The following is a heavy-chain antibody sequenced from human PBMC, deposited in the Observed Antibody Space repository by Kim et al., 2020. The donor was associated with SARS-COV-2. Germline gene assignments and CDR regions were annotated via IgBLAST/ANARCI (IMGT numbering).Heavy chain of an antibody. Sequence: TNYAGTVKGRFTLTRDNAKNTLYLQMNSLTAEDTAVYYCGRDRSGADDYWGQGTLVTVSS. J-gene: IGHJ4*02. V-gene: IGHV3-74*01. CDR2: T. CDR3: GRDRSGADDY. D-gene: IGHD3-10*01.